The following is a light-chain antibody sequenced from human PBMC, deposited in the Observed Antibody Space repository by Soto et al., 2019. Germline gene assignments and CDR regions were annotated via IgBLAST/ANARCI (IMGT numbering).Light chain of an antibody. Sequence: QSALTQPRSVSGSPGQSVTISCTGTSSDVGGYNYVSWYQQHPGKAPKLMIYDVSKRPSGVPDRFSGSKSGNTASLTISGHKAEDEAYYYCCSYAGSYVFGTGTKLTVL. CDR2: DVS. CDR1: SSDVGGYNY. J-gene: IGLJ1*01. CDR3: CSYAGSYV. V-gene: IGLV2-11*01.